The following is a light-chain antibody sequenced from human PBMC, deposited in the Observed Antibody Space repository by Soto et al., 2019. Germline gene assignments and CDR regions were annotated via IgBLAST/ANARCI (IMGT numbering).Light chain of an antibody. Sequence: DIQMTQSPSSLSASLGDRVTIACRASQGISNSLAWYRQQPGKVPKLLISAASTLQSGVPSRFSGSGSGTDFTLLISSLQPEDVATYYCQQYSNAPPWTFGQGTKVEIK. V-gene: IGKV1-27*01. J-gene: IGKJ1*01. CDR3: QQYSNAPPWT. CDR1: QGISNS. CDR2: AAS.